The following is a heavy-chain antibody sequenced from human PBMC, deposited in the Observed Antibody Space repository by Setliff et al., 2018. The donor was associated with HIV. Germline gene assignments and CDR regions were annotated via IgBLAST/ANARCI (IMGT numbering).Heavy chain of an antibody. CDR1: GFTFSSYA. J-gene: IGHJ6*02. D-gene: IGHD3-3*01. CDR2: ISYDGSNK. Sequence: GGSLRLSCAASGFTFSSYAMHWVRQAPGKGLEWVAVISYDGSNKYYADSVKGRFTISRDNSKNTLYLQMNSLRAEDTAVYYCARDSMGGPKYYDFWITSYYYYGMDVWGQGTTVTV. CDR3: ARDSMGGPKYYDFWITSYYYYGMDV. V-gene: IGHV3-30*04.